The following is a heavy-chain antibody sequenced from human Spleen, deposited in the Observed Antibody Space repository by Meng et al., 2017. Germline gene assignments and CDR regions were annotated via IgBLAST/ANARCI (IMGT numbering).Heavy chain of an antibody. D-gene: IGHD4-11*01. CDR1: GFTFDDYA. Sequence: SLKISCAASGFTFDDYAMHWVRQAPGKGLEWVSEISWNSVRITYADSVKGRFTISRDNAKNSLCLQMNSLSPEDMALYYCAKGQQSTYYYYALDVWGQGTTVTVSS. CDR2: ISWNSVRI. J-gene: IGHJ6*02. V-gene: IGHV3-9*03. CDR3: AKGQQSTYYYYALDV.